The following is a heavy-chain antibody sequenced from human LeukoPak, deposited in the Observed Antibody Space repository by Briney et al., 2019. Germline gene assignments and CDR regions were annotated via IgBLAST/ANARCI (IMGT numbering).Heavy chain of an antibody. Sequence: PSETLSLTCTVSGGSISSSSYYWGWIRQPPGKGLEWIGSIYYSGSTSYNPSLKSRVTISVDTSKNQFSLNLSSVTAADTAVYYCARHKEASYGSGKPTYYFDYWGQGTLVTVSS. J-gene: IGHJ4*02. CDR2: IYYSGST. CDR1: GGSISSSSYY. D-gene: IGHD3-10*01. V-gene: IGHV4-39*01. CDR3: ARHKEASYGSGKPTYYFDY.